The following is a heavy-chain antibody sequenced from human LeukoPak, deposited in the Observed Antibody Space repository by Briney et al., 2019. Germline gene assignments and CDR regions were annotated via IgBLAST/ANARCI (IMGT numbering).Heavy chain of an antibody. CDR3: ARVTAYYYDSSGYFDQ. V-gene: IGHV3-21*01. CDR2: ISSSSSYI. D-gene: IGHD3-22*01. Sequence: PGGSLRLSCAASGFTFSGYSMNWVRQAPGKGLEWVSSISSSSSYIYYADSVKGRFTISRDNAKNSLYLQMNSLRAEDTAVYYCARVTAYYYDSSGYFDQWGQGTLVTVSS. CDR1: GFTFSGYS. J-gene: IGHJ4*02.